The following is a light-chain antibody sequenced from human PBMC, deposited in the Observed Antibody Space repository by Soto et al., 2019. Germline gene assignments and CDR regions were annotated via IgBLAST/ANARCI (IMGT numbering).Light chain of an antibody. V-gene: IGKV3-11*01. CDR2: DTS. CDR3: PQRVHWPLT. CDR1: QSVSSH. J-gene: IGKJ4*01. Sequence: EIVLTQSPATLSLSPGERATLSCRASQSVSSHLAWYQQKPGQAPRPLMDDTSHRATGIPARFSGSGSATDFALTISSLEPDDFAVYCWPQRVHWPLTFGGGTKVEIK.